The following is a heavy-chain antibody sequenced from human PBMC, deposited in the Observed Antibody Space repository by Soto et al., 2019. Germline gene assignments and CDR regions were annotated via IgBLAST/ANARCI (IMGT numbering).Heavy chain of an antibody. CDR1: GGSFSGYY. CDR2: INHSGST. D-gene: IGHD4-17*01. Sequence: QVQLQQWGAGLLKPSETLSLTCAVYGGSFSGYYWSWIRQPPGKGLEWIGEINHSGSTNYNPSLKSRVTISVDTSKNQFSLKLSSVNAADAAVYYCARGAGDMGGFDYWGRGTLVTVSS. CDR3: ARGAGDMGGFDY. V-gene: IGHV4-34*01. J-gene: IGHJ4*02.